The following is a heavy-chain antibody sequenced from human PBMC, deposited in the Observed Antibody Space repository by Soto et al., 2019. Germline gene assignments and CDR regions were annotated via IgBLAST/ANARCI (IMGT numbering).Heavy chain of an antibody. J-gene: IGHJ5*02. CDR1: GGSFSGYY. CDR3: ARGGPYYDFWSGYYFWFDP. D-gene: IGHD3-3*01. CDR2: INHSGST. V-gene: IGHV4-34*01. Sequence: ASETLSLTCAFYGGSFSGYYWSWIRQPPGKGLEWIGEINHSGSTNYNPSLKSRVTISVDTSKNQFSLKLSSVTAADTAVYYCARGGPYYDFWSGYYFWFDPWGQGTLVTVSS.